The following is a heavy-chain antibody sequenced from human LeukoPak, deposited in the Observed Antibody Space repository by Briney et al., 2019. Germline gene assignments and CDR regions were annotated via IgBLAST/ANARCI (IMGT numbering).Heavy chain of an antibody. CDR2: ISYDGSNK. Sequence: PGRSLRLSCAASGFTFSSYGMHWVRQAPGKGLEWVAVISYDGSNKYYADSVKGRFTISRDNSKNTLYLQMNSLRAEDTAVYYCAKDHAGDYGYWGQGTLVTVSS. J-gene: IGHJ4*02. CDR3: AKDHAGDYGY. CDR1: GFTFSSYG. D-gene: IGHD4-17*01. V-gene: IGHV3-30*18.